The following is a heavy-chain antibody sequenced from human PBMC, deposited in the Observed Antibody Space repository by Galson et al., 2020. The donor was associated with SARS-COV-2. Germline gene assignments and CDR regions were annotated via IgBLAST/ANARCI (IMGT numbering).Heavy chain of an antibody. V-gene: IGHV1-69*13. CDR2: IIPIFGTA. D-gene: IGHD4-17*01. CDR3: ARYDYGDYETPGGDYYYGMDV. Sequence: SVKVSCKASGGTFSSYAISWVRQAPGQGLEWMGGIIPIFGTANYAQKFQGRVTITADESTSTAYMELSSLRSEDTAVYYCARYDYGDYETPGGDYYYGMDVWGQGTTVTVS. J-gene: IGHJ6*02. CDR1: GGTFSSYA.